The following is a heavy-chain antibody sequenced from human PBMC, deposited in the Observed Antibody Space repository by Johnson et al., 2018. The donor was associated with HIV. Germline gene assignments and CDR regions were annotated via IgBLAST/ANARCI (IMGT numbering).Heavy chain of an antibody. Sequence: VQLVESGGGVVQPGRSLRLSCAASGFTFSNYDIHWVRQATGKGLEWVSTMGTAGDTYYAGSVKGRFTISRDNSKNTLYLQMNSLRAEDTAVYYCARSGAASIAARGDAFDIWGQGTTVTVSS. D-gene: IGHD6-6*01. CDR1: GFTFSNYD. CDR2: MGTAGDT. J-gene: IGHJ3*02. CDR3: ARSGAASIAARGDAFDI. V-gene: IGHV3-13*01.